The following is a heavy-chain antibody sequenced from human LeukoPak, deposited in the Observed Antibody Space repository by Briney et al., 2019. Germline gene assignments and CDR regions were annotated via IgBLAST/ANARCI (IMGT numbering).Heavy chain of an antibody. CDR3: ATAGDPCY. CDR1: GFTFSSYE. V-gene: IGHV3-48*03. D-gene: IGHD7-27*01. J-gene: IGHJ4*02. CDR2: ISSSASTI. Sequence: GGSLRLSCAASGFTFSSYEVNWVRQAPGKGLEWVSYISSSASTIYYADSVKGRFTISRDNAKNSLYLQMNSLRAEDTAVYYCATAGDPCYWGQGTLVTVSS.